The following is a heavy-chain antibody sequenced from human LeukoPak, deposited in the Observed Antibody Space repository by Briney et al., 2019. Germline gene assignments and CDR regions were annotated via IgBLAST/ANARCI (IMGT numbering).Heavy chain of an antibody. Sequence: GGSLRLSCAASGFTFSTYGIHWVRQAPGKGLEWVAVISNDGSNKYYADSVKGRFTISRDNSKNTLYLQMNSLRAEDTAVYYCARDYYESGGYYPWNYWGQGTLVTVSS. V-gene: IGHV3-30*04. CDR2: ISNDGSNK. CDR1: GFTFSTYG. J-gene: IGHJ4*02. CDR3: ARDYYESGGYYPWNY. D-gene: IGHD3-22*01.